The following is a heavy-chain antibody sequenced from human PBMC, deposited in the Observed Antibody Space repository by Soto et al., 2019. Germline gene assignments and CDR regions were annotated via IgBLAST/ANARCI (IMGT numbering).Heavy chain of an antibody. Sequence: SVKVSCKASGGTFSSYAISWVRQAPGQGLEWMGGIIPIFGTANYAQKFQGRVTITADESTNTAYMELSSLRSEDTAVYYCAREGFVLVPSTVNSDFSHYARAVWGQGTTVPVSS. CDR3: AREGFVLVPSTVNSDFSHYARAV. J-gene: IGHJ6*02. CDR1: GGTFSSYA. CDR2: IIPIFGTA. V-gene: IGHV1-69*13. D-gene: IGHD1-26*01.